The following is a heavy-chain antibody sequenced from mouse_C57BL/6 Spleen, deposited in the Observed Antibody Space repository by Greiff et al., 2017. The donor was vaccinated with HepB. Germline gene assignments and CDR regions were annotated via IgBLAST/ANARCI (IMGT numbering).Heavy chain of an antibody. V-gene: IGHV5-4*01. Sequence: EVMLVESGGGLVKPGGSLKLSCAASGFTFSSYAMSRVRQTPEKRLEWVATISDGGSYTYYPDNVKGRFTISRDNAKNNLYLQMSHLKSEDTAMYYCARDRNGREGWYFDVWGTGTTVTVSS. CDR3: ARDRNGREGWYFDV. CDR1: GFTFSSYA. CDR2: ISDGGSYT. J-gene: IGHJ1*03. D-gene: IGHD1-1*01.